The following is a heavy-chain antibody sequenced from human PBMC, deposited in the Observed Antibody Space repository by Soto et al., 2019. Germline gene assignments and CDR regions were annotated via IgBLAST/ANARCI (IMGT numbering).Heavy chain of an antibody. CDR2: ISWNNGSI. CDR3: AKDRGLVLSFYFDY. Sequence: EVQLVESGGGLVQPGRSLRLSCAASGFTFDDYAMHWVRQAPGKGLEWVSGISWNNGSIGYADSVKGRFTISRDNVKNSLYLQMNTLRAEDTALYYCAKDRGLVLSFYFDYWGQGTLVTVSS. CDR1: GFTFDDYA. V-gene: IGHV3-9*01. J-gene: IGHJ4*02. D-gene: IGHD6-19*01.